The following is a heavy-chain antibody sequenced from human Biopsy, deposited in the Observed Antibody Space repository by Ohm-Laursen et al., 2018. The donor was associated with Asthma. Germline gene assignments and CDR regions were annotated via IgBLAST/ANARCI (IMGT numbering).Heavy chain of an antibody. V-gene: IGHV4-61*01. CDR2: IFYTGRD. CDR1: GGSVSTGSYY. CDR3: ARGPNYHGSGRAPIGMDV. D-gene: IGHD3-10*01. Sequence: SDTLSLTCTVSGGSVSTGSYYWSWIRQPPGKGLEWLGFIFYTGRDNYNLSLKSRVTISVDTSKNQFSLRLNSVTAADTAVYFCARGPNYHGSGRAPIGMDVWGQGTTVTVSS. J-gene: IGHJ6*02.